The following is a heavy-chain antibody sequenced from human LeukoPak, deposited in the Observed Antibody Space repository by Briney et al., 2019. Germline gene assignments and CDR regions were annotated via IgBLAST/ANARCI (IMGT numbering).Heavy chain of an antibody. Sequence: ASVKVSCKASTYTFTRYGISWVRQAPGQGLEWMGWISGYNGNTNYAQKFLGRVSMTADTATSTAYMELRSLTSDDTAMYYCARTRSSSSSWYGQFDYWGQGTLVTVSS. V-gene: IGHV1-18*01. CDR1: TYTFTRYG. J-gene: IGHJ4*02. CDR2: ISGYNGNT. CDR3: ARTRSSSSSWYGQFDY. D-gene: IGHD6-13*01.